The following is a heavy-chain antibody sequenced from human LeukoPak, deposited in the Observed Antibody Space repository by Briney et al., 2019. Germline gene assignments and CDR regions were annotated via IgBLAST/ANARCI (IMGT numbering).Heavy chain of an antibody. CDR3: ASDRNTMVRGVNNWFDP. CDR1: GYTFTGYY. D-gene: IGHD3-10*01. V-gene: IGHV1-2*02. J-gene: IGHJ5*02. CDR2: INPNSGGT. Sequence: ASVKVSCKASGYTFTGYYMHWVRQAPGQGLEWMGWINPNSGGTNYAQKFQGRVTMTRDTSISTAYMELSRLRSDDTAVYYCASDRNTMVRGVNNWFDPWGQGTLLTVSS.